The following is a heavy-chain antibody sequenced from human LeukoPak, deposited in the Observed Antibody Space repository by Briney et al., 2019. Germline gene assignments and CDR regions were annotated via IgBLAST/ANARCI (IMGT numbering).Heavy chain of an antibody. V-gene: IGHV5-51*01. CDR1: GYSFTSYW. CDR3: ARQGLTYYDFWSGPNNWFDP. D-gene: IGHD3-3*01. J-gene: IGHJ5*02. Sequence: GESLKISCKGSGYSFTSYWIGWVRQMPGKGLEWMGIIYPGDSDTRYSPSFQGQVTISADKSISTAYLQWSSLKASDTAMYYCARQGLTYYDFWSGPNNWFDPWGQGTLVTV. CDR2: IYPGDSDT.